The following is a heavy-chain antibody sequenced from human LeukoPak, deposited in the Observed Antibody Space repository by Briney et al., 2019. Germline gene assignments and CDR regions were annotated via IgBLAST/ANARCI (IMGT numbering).Heavy chain of an antibody. CDR1: GFSFSYSG. CDR3: ARAQLQNDALDI. J-gene: IGHJ3*02. V-gene: IGHV3-64*01. D-gene: IGHD2-2*01. CDR2: INGNGVSP. Sequence: SGGSLRLSCAASGFSFSYSGMHWVRQAPGKGLEYVSLINGNGVSPYFANSMKGRFTISRDNSRNTMYLQMGSLRVEDTAVYYCARAQLQNDALDIWGQGTMVTVSS.